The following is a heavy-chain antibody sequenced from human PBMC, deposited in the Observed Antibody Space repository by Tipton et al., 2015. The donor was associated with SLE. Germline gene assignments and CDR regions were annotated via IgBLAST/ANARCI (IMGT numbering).Heavy chain of an antibody. CDR2: IYHSGST. D-gene: IGHD3-3*01. V-gene: IGHV4-38-2*01. CDR3: ASRTSLGTIFEDY. J-gene: IGHJ4*02. Sequence: TLSLTCAVSGYSISSGYYWGWIRQPPGKGLEWIGSIYHSGSTYCNPSLKSRVTISVDTSKNQFSLKLSSVTAADTAVYYCASRTSLGTIFEDYWGQGTLVTVSS. CDR1: GYSISSGYY.